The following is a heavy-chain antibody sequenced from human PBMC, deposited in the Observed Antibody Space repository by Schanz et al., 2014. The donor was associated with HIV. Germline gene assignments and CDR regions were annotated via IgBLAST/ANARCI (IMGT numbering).Heavy chain of an antibody. J-gene: IGHJ6*02. D-gene: IGHD3-22*01. CDR1: GFSFSNYG. V-gene: IGHV3-30*18. Sequence: QVQLVESGGGVVRPGRSLRLSCAASGFSFSNYGMHWVRQAPGKGLEWVAVMSYDGIRKNYADSVKGRFTISRDNSKNTLNLQMKSLRPEDRAVYYCAKDRNHYDSRYRGKGNYYYYYGMDVWGQGTTVTVSS. CDR2: MSYDGIRK. CDR3: AKDRNHYDSRYRGKGNYYYYYGMDV.